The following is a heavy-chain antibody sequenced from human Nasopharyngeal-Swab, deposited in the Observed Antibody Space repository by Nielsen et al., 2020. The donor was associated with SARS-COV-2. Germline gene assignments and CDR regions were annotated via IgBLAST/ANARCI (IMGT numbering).Heavy chain of an antibody. J-gene: IGHJ6*02. CDR1: GFTFSNFA. D-gene: IGHD3-3*01. V-gene: IGHV3-23*01. Sequence: GESLKISCAASGFTFSNFAMSWVRQAPGKGLEWVSAISGSGGSTYYADSVKGRFTISRDNSKNTLYLQMNSLRAEDTAVYYCAKDEWFYYYYYGMDVWGQGTTVTVSS. CDR2: ISGSGGST. CDR3: AKDEWFYYYYYGMDV.